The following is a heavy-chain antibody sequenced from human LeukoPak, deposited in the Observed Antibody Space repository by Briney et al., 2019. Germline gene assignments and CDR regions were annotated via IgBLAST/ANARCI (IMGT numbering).Heavy chain of an antibody. CDR3: VRGAGY. Sequence: GGSLRLSCSVSGFTFSTYVMHWVRQAPGKGLEYVSAISSNGDNTYYADSVKGRFTIPRDNSKNTLYLQMSSLRADDTAVYYCVRGAGYWGQRTLLTVSS. J-gene: IGHJ4*02. V-gene: IGHV3-64D*06. CDR2: ISSNGDNT. CDR1: GFTFSTYV.